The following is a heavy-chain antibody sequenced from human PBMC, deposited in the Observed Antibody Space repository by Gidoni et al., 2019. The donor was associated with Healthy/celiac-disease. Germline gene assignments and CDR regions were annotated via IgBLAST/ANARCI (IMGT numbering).Heavy chain of an antibody. CDR2: ISSSSSYI. CDR1: GFTFSSYS. J-gene: IGHJ4*02. D-gene: IGHD1-26*01. V-gene: IGHV3-21*01. Sequence: EVQLVESGGGLVKPGGSLRLSCAASGFTFSSYSMTWVRQAPGKGPEWVSSISSSSSYIYYADSVKGRFTISRDNAKNSLYLQMNSLRAEDTAVYYCARDGEGAFFDYWGQGTLVTVSS. CDR3: ARDGEGAFFDY.